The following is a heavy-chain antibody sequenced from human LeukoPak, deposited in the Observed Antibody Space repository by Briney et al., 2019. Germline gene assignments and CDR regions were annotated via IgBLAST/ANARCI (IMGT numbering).Heavy chain of an antibody. V-gene: IGHV1-18*01. J-gene: IGHJ4*02. Sequence: APVKVSCKASGYTFTNYGISWVRQAPGQGLECMGWISVHNGNTNYAQKFQGRVTMTRDTSTTTAHMELRSLRSDDTAVYYCARGRGAYCGGDCPLDYWGQGTLVTVSS. CDR3: ARGRGAYCGGDCPLDY. CDR1: GYTFTNYG. CDR2: ISVHNGNT. D-gene: IGHD2-21*02.